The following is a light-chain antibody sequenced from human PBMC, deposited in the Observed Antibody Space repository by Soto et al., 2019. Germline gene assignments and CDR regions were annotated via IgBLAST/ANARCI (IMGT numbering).Light chain of an antibody. J-gene: IGKJ1*01. V-gene: IGKV1-12*01. CDR3: QQTDSFPRT. Sequence: DIQMTQSPSSVSASVGERVTITCRASQGIISWLAWYQQKPGKAPKLLIYAISNLQSGVPSRFSGSGSWTDFNLTISSLQPEDFSTYYGQQTDSFPRTFGQGTRVEIK. CDR1: QGIISW. CDR2: AIS.